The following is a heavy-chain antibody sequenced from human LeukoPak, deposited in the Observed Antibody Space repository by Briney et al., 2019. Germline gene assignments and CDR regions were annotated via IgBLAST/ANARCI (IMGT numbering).Heavy chain of an antibody. CDR2: INHSGST. J-gene: IGHJ4*02. CDR1: GGSFSGYY. V-gene: IGHV4-34*01. CDR3: ARVSYGDYGNKEFNLDY. D-gene: IGHD4-17*01. Sequence: SETLSLTCAVYGGSFSGYYWSWIRQPPGKGLEWIGEINHSGSTNYNPSLKSRVTISVDTSKNQFSLKLSSVTAADTAVYYCARVSYGDYGNKEFNLDYWGQGTLVTVSS.